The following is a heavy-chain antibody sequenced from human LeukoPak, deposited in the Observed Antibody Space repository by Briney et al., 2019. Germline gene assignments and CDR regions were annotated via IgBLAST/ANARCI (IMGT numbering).Heavy chain of an antibody. CDR1: GYTFTSYD. D-gene: IGHD6-6*01. CDR3: ARPASIAARTNWFDP. V-gene: IGHV1-8*01. CDR2: MNPNSGNT. J-gene: IGHJ5*02. Sequence: ASVKVSCKASGYTFTSYDINWVRRATGQGLEWMGWMNPNSGNTGYAQKFQGRVTMTRNTSISTAYMELSSLRSEDTAVYYCARPASIAARTNWFDPWGQGTLVTVSS.